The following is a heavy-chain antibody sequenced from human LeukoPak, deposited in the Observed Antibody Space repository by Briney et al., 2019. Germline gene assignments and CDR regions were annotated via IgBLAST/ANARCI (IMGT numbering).Heavy chain of an antibody. CDR3: ARGDNDFWKVNWFDP. Sequence: SETLSLTCAVYGGSFSGYYWSWIRQPPGKGLEWIGEINHSGSTNYNPSLKSRVIISVDTSKNQFSLKLSSVTAADTAVYYCARGDNDFWKVNWFDPWAREPWSPSPQ. CDR2: INHSGST. V-gene: IGHV4-34*01. CDR1: GGSFSGYY. J-gene: IGHJ5*02. D-gene: IGHD3-3*01.